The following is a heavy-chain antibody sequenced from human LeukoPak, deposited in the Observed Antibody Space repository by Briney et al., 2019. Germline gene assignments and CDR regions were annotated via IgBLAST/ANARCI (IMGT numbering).Heavy chain of an antibody. D-gene: IGHD6-6*01. J-gene: IGHJ4*02. Sequence: GPTLVHPTQTLTLTRTFPVFSLSTSEVGVGWVRQPPGPALEWHALIYWNDDKRYSPSLKSRLTITKDTSKNHVVLTKTNMDPVDTATYYCAQMGGAARHNWDYWGQGALVTVSS. CDR1: VFSLSTSEVG. V-gene: IGHV2-5*01. CDR2: IYWNDDK. CDR3: AQMGGAARHNWDY.